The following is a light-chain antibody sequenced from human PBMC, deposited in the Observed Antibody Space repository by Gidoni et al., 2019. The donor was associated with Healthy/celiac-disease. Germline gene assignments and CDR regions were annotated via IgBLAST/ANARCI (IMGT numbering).Light chain of an antibody. Sequence: IQLPQSPSSLSASVGDRVTITCQESQDISNYINWYQQKPGKAPKLLIYDASNLETGVPSRYSGSGSGTDFTFNMSSLQSEDIATYYCQQYDNRPYTFGQGTKLEIK. CDR1: QDISNY. CDR3: QQYDNRPYT. J-gene: IGKJ2*01. CDR2: DAS. V-gene: IGKV1-33*01.